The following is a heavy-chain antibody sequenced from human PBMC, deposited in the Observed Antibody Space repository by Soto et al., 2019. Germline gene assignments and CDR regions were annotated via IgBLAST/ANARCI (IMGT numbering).Heavy chain of an antibody. D-gene: IGHD1-20*01. Sequence: QVQLVESGGGVVQPGRSLRLSCAASGLTSSNYGIHWVRQAPGKGLEWVAHISYDGTREHYADSVKGRFTISRDNPKNTVDLQLNILRPEDTAMYYCAKDRLYNCNEPLDFWGQGTLVTVSS. J-gene: IGHJ4*02. CDR1: GLTSSNYG. CDR3: AKDRLYNCNEPLDF. V-gene: IGHV3-30*18. CDR2: ISYDGTRE.